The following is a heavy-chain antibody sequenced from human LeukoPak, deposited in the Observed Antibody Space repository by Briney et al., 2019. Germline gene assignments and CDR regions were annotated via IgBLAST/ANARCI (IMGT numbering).Heavy chain of an antibody. D-gene: IGHD4-23*01. V-gene: IGHV3-21*01. CDR3: ARSHGGNSGWFDP. J-gene: IGHJ5*02. CDR2: ISSSSSYI. Sequence: GGSLRLSCAASGFTLSSYSMNWVRQAPGKGLEWVSSISSSSSYIYYADSVKGRFTISRDNAKNSLYLQMNSLRAEDTAVYYCARSHGGNSGWFDPWGQGTLVTVSS. CDR1: GFTLSSYS.